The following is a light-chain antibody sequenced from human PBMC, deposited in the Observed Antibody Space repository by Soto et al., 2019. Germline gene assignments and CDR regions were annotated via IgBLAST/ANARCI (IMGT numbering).Light chain of an antibody. CDR3: AVWDDSLNALV. CDR2: SNN. CDR1: SSNIGSNT. Sequence: QSVLTQPPSASGTPGQRVTISCSGSSSNIGSNTVNWYQQLPGTAPKLLIYSNNQRPSGVPDRFSGSKSGTSASLAISGLQSEDEADYYCAVWDDSLNALVFGGGTKLTVL. J-gene: IGLJ3*02. V-gene: IGLV1-44*01.